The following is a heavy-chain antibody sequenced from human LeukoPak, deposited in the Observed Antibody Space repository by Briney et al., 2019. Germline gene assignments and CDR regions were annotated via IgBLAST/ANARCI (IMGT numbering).Heavy chain of an antibody. Sequence: SETLSLTCTVSGGSISSYYWSWIRQPPGKRLEWIGYIYNSGSTDYNPSLKSRVTISVDMSKNQCSLRLSSVTAADTAVYYCARAQPAQYCNTTSCYAAFDIWGQGTMVTVSS. CDR2: IYNSGST. J-gene: IGHJ3*02. D-gene: IGHD2-2*01. CDR3: ARAQPAQYCNTTSCYAAFDI. V-gene: IGHV4-59*01. CDR1: GGSISSYY.